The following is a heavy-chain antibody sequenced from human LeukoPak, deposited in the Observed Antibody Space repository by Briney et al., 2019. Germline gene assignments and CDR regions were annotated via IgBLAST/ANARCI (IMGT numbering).Heavy chain of an antibody. CDR2: ISYSGST. CDR3: ARHYVDIRTVGASYYYYGLDV. CDR1: GGSISNSNYC. V-gene: IGHV4-39*01. Sequence: SEALSLTCTVSGGSISNSNYCWGWIRQPPGKGLEWIGSISYSGSTYYNPSLKSRVSISVDTSKNQFSLKVTSVTAADTAVFYCARHYVDIRTVGASYYYYGLDVWGQGTTVTVSS. D-gene: IGHD3-16*02. J-gene: IGHJ6*02.